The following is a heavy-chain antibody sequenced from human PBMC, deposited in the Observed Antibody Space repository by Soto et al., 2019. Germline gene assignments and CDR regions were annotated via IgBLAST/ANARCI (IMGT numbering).Heavy chain of an antibody. J-gene: IGHJ4*02. Sequence: QVQLVESGGGVVQPGRSLRLSCAASGFTFSSYGMHWVRQAPGKGLEWVAVISYDGSNKYYAYSVKGRFTISSDNSNNTLYLQMNSLRAEATAVYYCAPQHTIVRGVSGYWGQGTLVTVSS. V-gene: IGHV3-30*03. CDR1: GFTFSSYG. CDR3: APQHTIVRGVSGY. CDR2: ISYDGSNK. D-gene: IGHD3-10*01.